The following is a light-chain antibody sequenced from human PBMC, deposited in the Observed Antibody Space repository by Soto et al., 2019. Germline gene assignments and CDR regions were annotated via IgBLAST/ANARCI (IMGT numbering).Light chain of an antibody. Sequence: DIQMTQSPSSLSASVGDRVTITCRASQSISTYLHWYQQKPGKAPKILIYDASSLESGVPSRFSGSGSGTEFTLTISRVQPEDFATYYCQQYETYLKTFGQGSKVDVK. V-gene: IGKV1-5*01. CDR3: QQYETYLKT. J-gene: IGKJ1*01. CDR2: DAS. CDR1: QSISTY.